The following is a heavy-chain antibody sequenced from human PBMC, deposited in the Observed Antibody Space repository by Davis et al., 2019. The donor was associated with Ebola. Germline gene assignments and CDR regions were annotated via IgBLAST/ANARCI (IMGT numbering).Heavy chain of an antibody. Sequence: LSLTCAASGFTFKTFGMNWVRQAPGKGLEWVAVISYDGRNKFYADSVKGRFTISRDNSKNTVYLQMDSLRAEDTAVYFCAKDHRFIVAAVTGLDYWGQGTPVIVSS. J-gene: IGHJ4*02. V-gene: IGHV3-30*18. CDR2: ISYDGRNK. D-gene: IGHD5-12*01. CDR1: GFTFKTFG. CDR3: AKDHRFIVAAVTGLDY.